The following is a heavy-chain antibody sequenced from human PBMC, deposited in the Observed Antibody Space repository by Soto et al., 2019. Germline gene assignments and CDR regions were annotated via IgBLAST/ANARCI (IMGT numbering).Heavy chain of an antibody. CDR1: GGSFSGHY. Sequence: SETLSLTCAVYGGSFSGHYWSWIRQPPGKGLEWIGEINHSGSTNYNPSLKSRVTISVDTSKNQFSLKLSSVTAADTAVYYCATGHYYGSGNWFDPWGQGTLVTVSS. V-gene: IGHV4-34*01. CDR2: INHSGST. J-gene: IGHJ5*02. D-gene: IGHD3-10*01. CDR3: ATGHYYGSGNWFDP.